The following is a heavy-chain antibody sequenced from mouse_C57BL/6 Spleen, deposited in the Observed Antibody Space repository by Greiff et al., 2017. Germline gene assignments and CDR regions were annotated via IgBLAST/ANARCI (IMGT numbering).Heavy chain of an antibody. Sequence: VQLQQPGAELVKPGASVKLSCKASGYTFTSYWMHWVKQRPGRGLEWIGMIDPNSGGTKYNEKFKSKATLTVDKPSSTAYMQLSSLTSEDSAVYYGARSLIYDGYPHWYFDVWGTGTTVTVSS. J-gene: IGHJ1*03. V-gene: IGHV1-72*01. CDR3: ARSLIYDGYPHWYFDV. CDR1: GYTFTSYW. CDR2: IDPNSGGT. D-gene: IGHD2-3*01.